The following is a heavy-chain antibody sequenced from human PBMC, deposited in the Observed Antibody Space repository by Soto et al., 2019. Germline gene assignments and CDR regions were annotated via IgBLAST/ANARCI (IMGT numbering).Heavy chain of an antibody. CDR3: ARARRNSFYYYGLDV. CDR2: IYYGGSI. J-gene: IGHJ6*02. D-gene: IGHD5-18*01. Sequence: ETLSLTCAVSGGSISNYYWSWIRQPPGKGLEWIGYIYYGGSINYNPSLKSRVTISVDTSKNQFSLNLSSVTAADTAVYYCARARRNSFYYYGLDVWGQGATVTVSS. CDR1: GGSISNYY. V-gene: IGHV4-59*01.